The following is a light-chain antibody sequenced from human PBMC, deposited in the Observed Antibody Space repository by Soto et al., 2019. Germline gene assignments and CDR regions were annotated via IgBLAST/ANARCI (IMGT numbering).Light chain of an antibody. J-gene: IGKJ2*01. Sequence: DIRMTQSPSTLSASVGDRVTITCRSSEPINRWLVWYQQKPGKAPKLLIYKASTLQSGVPSRFSGSGSGTDFTLTISGLQPDDFATYYCQQTQSYSPYTFGRGTRLEIK. CDR2: KAS. CDR3: QQTQSYSPYT. V-gene: IGKV1-5*03. CDR1: EPINRW.